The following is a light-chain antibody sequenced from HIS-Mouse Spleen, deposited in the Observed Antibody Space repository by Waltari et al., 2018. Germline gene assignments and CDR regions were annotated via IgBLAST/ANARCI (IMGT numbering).Light chain of an antibody. CDR3: AAWDDSLSGPWV. Sequence: QSVLTQPPSASGTPGQRVTISCSGRSSNIGSNYVYWYQHLPGTAPKLLIYRNNQRPSGVPDRFSGSKSGTSASLAISGLRSEDEADYYCAAWDDSLSGPWVFGGGTKLTVL. CDR1: SSNIGSNY. CDR2: RNN. J-gene: IGLJ3*02. V-gene: IGLV1-47*01.